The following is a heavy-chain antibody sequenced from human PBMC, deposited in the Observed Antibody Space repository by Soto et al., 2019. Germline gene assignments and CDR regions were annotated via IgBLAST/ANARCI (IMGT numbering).Heavy chain of an antibody. V-gene: IGHV1-18*01. CDR3: AKHVEDFYFGLDA. Sequence: ASVKVFCKASGYTFTSYGFSWVRQAPGQGLEWMGWISAYNGDTNYPQKFQARVTMTTDTSTSTAYLDLSSLKASDSAIYYCAKHVEDFYFGLDAWGQGTSVTVSS. J-gene: IGHJ6*02. D-gene: IGHD1-1*01. CDR2: ISAYNGDT. CDR1: GYTFTSYG.